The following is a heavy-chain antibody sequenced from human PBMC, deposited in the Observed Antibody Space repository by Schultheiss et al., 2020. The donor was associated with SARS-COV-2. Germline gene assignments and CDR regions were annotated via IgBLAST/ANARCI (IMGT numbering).Heavy chain of an antibody. J-gene: IGHJ2*01. D-gene: IGHD3-22*01. Sequence: GESLKISCAAPGFTFSSYSMNWVRQPPGKGLEWLSYISSSSSTIYYADSVKGRFTISRDNAKNSLSLQMISLRAEDTAVYYCARDRDRDYYDSSGYYAGWYFDLWGRGTLVTVSS. CDR2: ISSSSSTI. CDR1: GFTFSSYS. CDR3: ARDRDRDYYDSSGYYAGWYFDL. V-gene: IGHV3-48*01.